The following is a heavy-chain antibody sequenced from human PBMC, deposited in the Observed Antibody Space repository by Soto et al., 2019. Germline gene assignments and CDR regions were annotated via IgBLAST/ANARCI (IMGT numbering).Heavy chain of an antibody. J-gene: IGHJ6*02. CDR1: GYTFTTYD. CDR3: ARDPYHVLMVNAPNLYGMDV. CDR2: ISTYNGNT. D-gene: IGHD2-8*01. Sequence: QVQLVQSGAEVKKPGASVKVSCKASGYTFTTYDISWVRQAPGQGLEWMRRISTYNGNTNYPQSLQGRLTMTTDTSTTTAYMELRRLRSDDTAVYYCARDPYHVLMVNAPNLYGMDVWGQGTPVTVSS. V-gene: IGHV1-18*01.